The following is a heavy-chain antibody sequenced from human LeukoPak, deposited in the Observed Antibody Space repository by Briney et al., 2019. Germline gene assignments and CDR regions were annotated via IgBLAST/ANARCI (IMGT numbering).Heavy chain of an antibody. CDR2: INTGNGHT. V-gene: IGHV1-3*03. D-gene: IGHD6-19*01. J-gene: IGHJ4*02. CDR3: ARAVKYRSGPLTDLLPYYFDY. CDR1: GYTLSDNY. Sequence: ASVNVSCRASGYTLSDNYLHWVRQAPGQPLGWMGWINTGNGHTKYSQEFQGRVTITRDTSANTAYMELSSLRSEDMAVYYCARAVKYRSGPLTDLLPYYFDYWGQGTLVTVSS.